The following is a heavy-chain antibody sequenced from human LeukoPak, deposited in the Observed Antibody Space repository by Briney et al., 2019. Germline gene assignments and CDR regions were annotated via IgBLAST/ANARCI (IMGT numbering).Heavy chain of an antibody. CDR1: GFTFSGYW. CDR2: IDNDGNGI. V-gene: IGHV3-74*01. D-gene: IGHD3-22*01. Sequence: GGSLRLSCAASGFTFSGYWMHWVRQGPEKGLELVSRIDNDGNGIIYADSVKGRFTTSRDNAKNTLYLQMNSLRAEDTAVYYCALDGGYSTFDYWGQGTLVTVSS. CDR3: ALDGGYSTFDY. J-gene: IGHJ4*01.